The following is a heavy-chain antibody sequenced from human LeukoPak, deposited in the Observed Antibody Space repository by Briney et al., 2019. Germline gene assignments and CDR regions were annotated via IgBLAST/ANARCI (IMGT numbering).Heavy chain of an antibody. V-gene: IGHV1-8*01. Sequence: ASVKVSCKASGYTFTSYDINWVRQATGQGLEWMGWMNPNSGNTGYAQKFQGRVTMTRNTSISTAYMELSGLRSEDTAVYYCARDIRSAYYYDSSGYYIPFDYWGQGTLVTVSS. CDR2: MNPNSGNT. D-gene: IGHD3-22*01. CDR3: ARDIRSAYYYDSSGYYIPFDY. J-gene: IGHJ4*02. CDR1: GYTFTSYD.